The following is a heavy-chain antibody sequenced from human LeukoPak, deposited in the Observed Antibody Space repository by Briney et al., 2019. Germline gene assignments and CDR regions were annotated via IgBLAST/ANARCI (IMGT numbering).Heavy chain of an antibody. CDR1: GGSFSRYY. Sequence: SETLSLTCAVYGGSFSRYYWSWIRQPPGKGLEWIGEIDHSGSTNYNLSLKSRVTISVDTSKNQFSLKLSSVTAADTAVYYCAGNIAARLDYWGQGTLVTVSS. CDR2: IDHSGST. D-gene: IGHD6-6*01. V-gene: IGHV4-34*01. CDR3: AGNIAARLDY. J-gene: IGHJ4*02.